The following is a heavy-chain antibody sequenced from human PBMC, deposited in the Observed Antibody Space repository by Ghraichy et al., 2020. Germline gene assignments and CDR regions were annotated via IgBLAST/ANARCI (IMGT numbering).Heavy chain of an antibody. J-gene: IGHJ5*02. CDR1: GYTLTELS. CDR3: ATTGSGWYWDWFDP. Sequence: ASVKVSCKVSGYTLTELSMHWVRQAPGKGLEWMGGFDPEDGETIYAQKFQGRVTMTEDTSTDTAYMELSSLRSEDTAVYYCATTGSGWYWDWFDPWGQGTLVTVSS. D-gene: IGHD6-19*01. V-gene: IGHV1-24*01. CDR2: FDPEDGET.